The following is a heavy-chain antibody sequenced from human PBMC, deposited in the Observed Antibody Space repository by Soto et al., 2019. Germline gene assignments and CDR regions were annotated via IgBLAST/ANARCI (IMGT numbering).Heavy chain of an antibody. V-gene: IGHV1-2*02. CDR3: AREHARPRTGAMDV. CDR2: INPYRGAT. CDR1: GYSFTAYY. Sequence: GASVKASCKASGYSFTAYYMHWVRQAPGQGLEWMGWINPYRGATNYAQKFQGRVTMTRDTSISTAYMELSRLRSDDTAVYWCAREHARPRTGAMDVWGQGTTVTVSS. D-gene: IGHD1-1*01. J-gene: IGHJ6*02.